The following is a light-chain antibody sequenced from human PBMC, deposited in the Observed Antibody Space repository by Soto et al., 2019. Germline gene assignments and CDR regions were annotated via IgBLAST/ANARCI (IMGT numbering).Light chain of an antibody. CDR1: SGHSSYA. CDR2: LNSDGSH. Sequence: QLVLTQSPSASASLGASVKLTCTLSSGHSSYAIAWHQQQPEKGPRYLMKLNSDGSHSKGDGIPDRFSGSSSGAERYLTISRLQSEDAADYYCQTWGTGIQVFGGGTKVTVL. J-gene: IGLJ2*01. V-gene: IGLV4-69*01. CDR3: QTWGTGIQV.